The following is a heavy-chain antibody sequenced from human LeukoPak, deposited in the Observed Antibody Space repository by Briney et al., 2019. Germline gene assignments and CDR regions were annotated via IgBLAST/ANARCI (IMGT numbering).Heavy chain of an antibody. CDR3: ARENSSGLGGFEAFWFDP. Sequence: ASVKVSCKASGYTFSSYDINWVRQATGQGLEWMGWMNPNSGNTGYAQKFQGRVTMTRNTSISTAYMELSSLRSEDTAVYYCARENSSGLGGFEAFWFDPWGQGTLVTVSS. J-gene: IGHJ5*02. CDR2: MNPNSGNT. V-gene: IGHV1-8*01. D-gene: IGHD6-19*01. CDR1: GYTFSSYD.